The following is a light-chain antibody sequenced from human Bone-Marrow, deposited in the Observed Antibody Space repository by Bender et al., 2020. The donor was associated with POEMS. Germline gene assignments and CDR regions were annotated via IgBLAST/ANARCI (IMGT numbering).Light chain of an antibody. J-gene: IGLJ3*02. CDR2: EVS. V-gene: IGLV2-14*01. Sequence: QSALTQPASVSGSPGQSITISCTGTNSDVGGYNYVSWYQQHPGKAPKVMIYEVSKRPSGVPDRFSGSKSGTSASLVISGLRPEDEADYYCSSWDDSLSGPVFGGGTKLTVL. CDR1: NSDVGGYNY. CDR3: SSWDDSLSGPV.